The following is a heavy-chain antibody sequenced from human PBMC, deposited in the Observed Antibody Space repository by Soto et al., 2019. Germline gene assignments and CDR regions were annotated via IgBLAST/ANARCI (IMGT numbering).Heavy chain of an antibody. J-gene: IGHJ4*02. CDR2: ISGSGYNA. Sequence: GGSLRLSCTASGFTFSNYAMNWVRQAPGKGLEWVSGISGSGYNAYYADSVKGRFTISRDNSKSTLYLQMNSLRVEDTAVYYCAKDKVDYGEYGPGIFEYWGQGIKVTVSS. CDR3: AKDKVDYGEYGPGIFEY. D-gene: IGHD4-17*01. V-gene: IGHV3-23*01. CDR1: GFTFSNYA.